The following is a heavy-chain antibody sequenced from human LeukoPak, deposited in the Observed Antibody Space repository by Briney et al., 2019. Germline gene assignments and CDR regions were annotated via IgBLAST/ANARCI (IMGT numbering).Heavy chain of an antibody. D-gene: IGHD3-10*01. V-gene: IGHV3-48*03. CDR3: ARGKRGFDY. Sequence: GGSLRLSCAASGFTFSGYEMNWVRQAPGKGLEWVSYISSSGSAIYYADSVKGRFTISRDNAKNSLYLQMNSLRAEDTAIYYCARGKRGFDYWGQGTLVTVSS. CDR2: ISSSGSAI. CDR1: GFTFSGYE. J-gene: IGHJ4*02.